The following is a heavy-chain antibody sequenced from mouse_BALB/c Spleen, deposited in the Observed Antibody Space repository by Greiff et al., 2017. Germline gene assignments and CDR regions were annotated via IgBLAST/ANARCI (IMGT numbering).Heavy chain of an antibody. D-gene: IGHD2-14*01. Sequence: LQQPGSELVRPGASVKLSCKASGYTFTSYWMHWVKQRPGQGLEWIGNIYPGSGSTNYDEKFKSKATLTVDTSSSTAYMQLSILTSEDSAVYYCTRSPYDDFYAMDYWGQGTSVTVSS. CDR3: TRSPYDDFYAMDY. J-gene: IGHJ4*01. CDR1: GYTFTSYW. V-gene: IGHV1S22*01. CDR2: IYPGSGST.